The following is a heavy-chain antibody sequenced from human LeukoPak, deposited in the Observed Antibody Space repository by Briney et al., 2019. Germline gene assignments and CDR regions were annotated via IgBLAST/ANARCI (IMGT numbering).Heavy chain of an antibody. Sequence: GGSLRLSCAASGFTFSSYWMHGVRQAPGRGLVWVSRINSDGSSTSYADSVKGRFTISRDNAKNTLYLQMNSLRAEDTAVYYCAREQANSYYDFWSGQNSLLDYWGQGTLVTVSS. CDR3: AREQANSYYDFWSGQNSLLDY. CDR2: INSDGSST. D-gene: IGHD3-3*01. CDR1: GFTFSSYW. J-gene: IGHJ4*02. V-gene: IGHV3-74*01.